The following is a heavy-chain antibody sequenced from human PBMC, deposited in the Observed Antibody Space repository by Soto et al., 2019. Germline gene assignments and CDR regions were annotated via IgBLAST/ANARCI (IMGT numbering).Heavy chain of an antibody. J-gene: IGHJ4*02. CDR3: AKAYTPHYYDSSGWQDMRTFFDY. CDR2: ISGSGGST. CDR1: GFTFSSYA. D-gene: IGHD3-22*01. V-gene: IGHV3-23*01. Sequence: GGSLRLSCAASGFTFSSYAMSWVHQAPGKGLEWVSAISGSGGSTYYADSVKGRFTISRDNSKNTLYLQMNSLRAEDTAVYYCAKAYTPHYYDSSGWQDMRTFFDYWGQGSLVIVSS.